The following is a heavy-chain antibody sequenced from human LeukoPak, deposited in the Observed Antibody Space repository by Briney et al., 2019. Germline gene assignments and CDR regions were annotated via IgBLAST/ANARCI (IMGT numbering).Heavy chain of an antibody. Sequence: GGSLRLSCGAPGLTFSSYGMSWVRRAPGKGLEWVSVISGSGGSTYYADSVKGRFTISRDNSKNTLYLQMNSLRAEDTAVYYCAKVQGVAARRSPFDYWGQGTLVTVSS. CDR2: ISGSGGST. D-gene: IGHD6-6*01. J-gene: IGHJ4*02. CDR3: AKVQGVAARRSPFDY. V-gene: IGHV3-23*01. CDR1: GLTFSSYG.